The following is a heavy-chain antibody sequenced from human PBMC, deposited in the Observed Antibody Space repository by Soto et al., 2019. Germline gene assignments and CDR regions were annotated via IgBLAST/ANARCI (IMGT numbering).Heavy chain of an antibody. V-gene: IGHV3-74*01. CDR2: INSDGSST. Sequence: EVQLVESGGGLVQPGGSLRLSCAASGFTFTSYWMHWARQAPGKGLVWVSRINSDGSSTSYADSVKGRFTISRDNAKKTLYLQMNSLRAEDTSVYYCARAYSSSWYGSDYFDYWGHGTLVTVSS. CDR1: GFTFTSYW. J-gene: IGHJ4*01. CDR3: ARAYSSSWYGSDYFDY. D-gene: IGHD6-13*01.